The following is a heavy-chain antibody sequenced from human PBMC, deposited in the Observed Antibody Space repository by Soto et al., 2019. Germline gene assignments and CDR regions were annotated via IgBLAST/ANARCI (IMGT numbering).Heavy chain of an antibody. D-gene: IGHD1-26*01. Sequence: PGGSLRLSCASSVFIFSNCAMTCVRQAPGKGLQWVSFFDEKSGDTQYADSVKGRFTVSRDTSENTLFLQMNSLTAEDTAVYYCAKGMGATSRLESWGQGTLVSVSS. CDR3: AKGMGATSRLES. V-gene: IGHV3-23*01. CDR1: VFIFSNCA. J-gene: IGHJ5*02. CDR2: FDEKSGDT.